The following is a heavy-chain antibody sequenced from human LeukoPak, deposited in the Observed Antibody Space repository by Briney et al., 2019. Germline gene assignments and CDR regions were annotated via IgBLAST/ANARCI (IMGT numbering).Heavy chain of an antibody. D-gene: IGHD3-10*01. CDR1: GFTFSDYY. Sequence: GGSLRLSCAASGFTFSDYYMSWIRQAPGKGLEWVSYISSSGSTIYYADSVKGRFTISRDNAKNSLYLQMNSLRAEDTAVYYCARVADGSGSYYRRGGAFDYWGQGTLVTVSS. CDR3: ARVADGSGSYYRRGGAFDY. CDR2: ISSSGSTI. V-gene: IGHV3-11*01. J-gene: IGHJ4*02.